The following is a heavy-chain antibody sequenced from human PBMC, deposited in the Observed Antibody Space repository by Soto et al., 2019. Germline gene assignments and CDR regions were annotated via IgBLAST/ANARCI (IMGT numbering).Heavy chain of an antibody. V-gene: IGHV1-8*01. CDR2: MNPDSGDT. D-gene: IGHD5-12*01. Sequence: QVQLVQSGAEVKKPGASVKVSCKASGYTFTHYDINWVRQATGQGLEWMGWMNPDSGDTGYAQKLQGRVTMTRNTSISTAYMELSSLRSEDTALYYCARRSGHYYYYYMDVWGKGTTVTVSS. CDR3: ARRSGHYYYYYMDV. J-gene: IGHJ6*03. CDR1: GYTFTHYD.